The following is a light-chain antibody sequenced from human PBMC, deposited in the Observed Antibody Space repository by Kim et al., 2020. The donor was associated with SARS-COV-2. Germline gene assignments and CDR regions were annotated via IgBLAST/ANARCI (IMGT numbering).Light chain of an antibody. CDR2: KDT. CDR3: QSADSSGTSGV. CDR1: ALPKQY. V-gene: IGLV3-25*03. Sequence: SYELTQPPSVSVSPGQTARITCSGDALPKQYAYWYQQKPGQAPVVVIYKDTERPSGIPERISGSSSGTAVTLTISGVQAEDEADYYCQSADSSGTSGVFGGGTQLTVL. J-gene: IGLJ2*01.